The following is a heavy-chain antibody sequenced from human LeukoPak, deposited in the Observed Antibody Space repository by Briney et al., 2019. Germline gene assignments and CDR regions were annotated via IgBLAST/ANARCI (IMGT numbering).Heavy chain of an antibody. CDR3: ARGPSDVVAFDI. CDR2: IYYSGST. CDR1: GGSISSYC. Sequence: SETLSLTCTVSGGSISSYCWSWIRQPPGKGLEWIGYIYYSGSTNYNPSLKSRVTISVDTSKNQFSLKLSSVTAADTAVYYCARGPSDVVAFDIWGQGTMVTVSS. J-gene: IGHJ3*02. D-gene: IGHD2-21*01. V-gene: IGHV4-59*01.